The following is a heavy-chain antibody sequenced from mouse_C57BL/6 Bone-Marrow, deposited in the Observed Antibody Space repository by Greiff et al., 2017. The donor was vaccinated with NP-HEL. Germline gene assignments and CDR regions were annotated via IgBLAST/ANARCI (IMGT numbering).Heavy chain of an antibody. CDR1: GFTFSSYA. Sequence: EVQLVESGGGLVKPGGSLKLSCAASGFTFSSYAMSWVRQTPEKRLEWVATISDGGSYTYYPDNVKGRFTISRDNAKNNLYLQMSHLKSEDTAMYYCAREGTVRGYYFDDWGQGTTLTVAS. V-gene: IGHV5-4*01. CDR3: AREGTVRGYYFDD. CDR2: ISDGGSYT. J-gene: IGHJ2*01. D-gene: IGHD4-1*01.